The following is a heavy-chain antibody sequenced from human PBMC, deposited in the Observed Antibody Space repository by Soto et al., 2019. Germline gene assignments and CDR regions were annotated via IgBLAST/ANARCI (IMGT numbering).Heavy chain of an antibody. D-gene: IGHD1-26*01. J-gene: IGHJ4*02. Sequence: SETLSLTCTVSGGSISSYYWSWIRQPPGKGLEWIGYIYYSGSTNYNPSLKSRVTISVDTSKNQFSLKLSSVTAADTAVYYCARTDSGSYGDHFDYWGQGTLVTVSS. V-gene: IGHV4-59*01. CDR3: ARTDSGSYGDHFDY. CDR1: GGSISSYY. CDR2: IYYSGST.